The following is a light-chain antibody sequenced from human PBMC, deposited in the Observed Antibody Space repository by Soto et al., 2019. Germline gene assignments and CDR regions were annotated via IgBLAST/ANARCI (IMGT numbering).Light chain of an antibody. V-gene: IGKV4-1*01. CDR3: QQYYIPPLT. J-gene: IGKJ3*01. CDR1: QSLSYNSNNRTR. Sequence: DIVMTQSPDSLAVSLGERATISCRSSQSLSYNSNNRTRLAWYQQRPGQSPKLLIYWASTRESGVPDRFSGSGFGTDFTLTISSLQAADVAVYYCQQYYIPPLTFAPGTKVDLK. CDR2: WAS.